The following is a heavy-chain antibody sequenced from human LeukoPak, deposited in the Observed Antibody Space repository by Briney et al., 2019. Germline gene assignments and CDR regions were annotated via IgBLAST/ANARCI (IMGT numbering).Heavy chain of an antibody. J-gene: IGHJ5*02. D-gene: IGHD3-9*01. CDR3: AREVVSDYDILTGPLNPNWFDP. CDR1: GGSISSGGYY. CDR2: IYYSGST. V-gene: IGHV4-31*03. Sequence: SETLSLTCTVSGGSISSGGYYWSWIRQHPGKGLEWIGYIYYSGSTYYNPSLKSRVTISVDTSKNQFSLKLSSVTAADTAVYYCAREVVSDYDILTGPLNPNWFDPWGQGTLVTVSS.